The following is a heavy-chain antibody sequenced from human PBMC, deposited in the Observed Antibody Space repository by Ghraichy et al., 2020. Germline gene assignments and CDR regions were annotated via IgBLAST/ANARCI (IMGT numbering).Heavy chain of an antibody. J-gene: IGHJ5*02. Sequence: SQTLSLTCAVYGGSFSGYYWSWIRQPPGKGLEWIGEINHSGSTNYNPSLKSRVTISVDTSKNQFSLKLSSVTAADTAVYYCARESREIGLWFRELYWFDPWGQGTLVTVSS. CDR1: GGSFSGYY. V-gene: IGHV4-34*01. CDR2: INHSGST. CDR3: ARESREIGLWFRELYWFDP. D-gene: IGHD3-10*01.